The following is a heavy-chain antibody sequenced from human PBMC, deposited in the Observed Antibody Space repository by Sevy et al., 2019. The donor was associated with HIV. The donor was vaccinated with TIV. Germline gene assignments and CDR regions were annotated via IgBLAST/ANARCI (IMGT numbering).Heavy chain of an antibody. CDR2: TSHDESYK. V-gene: IGHV3-30*18. J-gene: IGHJ4*02. D-gene: IGHD6-13*01. CDR1: GFTFSNYY. CDR3: VKDRSSTWSFDF. Sequence: GGSLRLSCAASGFTFSNYYMHWVRQAPGKGLEWVAMTSHDESYKYYIDSVKGRFTISRDNSKNTLFLQMNNLRAEDTVGYYCVKDRSSTWSFDFWGQGTVVTVSS.